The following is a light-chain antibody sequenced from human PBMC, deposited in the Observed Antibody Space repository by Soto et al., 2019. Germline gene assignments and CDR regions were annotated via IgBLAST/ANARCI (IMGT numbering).Light chain of an antibody. CDR3: QHYRNWPPWT. J-gene: IGKJ1*01. Sequence: EIVMTQSPATLSVSPGDRVTLSCRASQSVSSNLAWYQQKPGQPPRRFIYGATSRATGVPARFSGSRSGTEFTLTISSLQSEDVAVYYCQHYRNWPPWTFGQGTKLEIK. V-gene: IGKV3-15*01. CDR2: GAT. CDR1: QSVSSN.